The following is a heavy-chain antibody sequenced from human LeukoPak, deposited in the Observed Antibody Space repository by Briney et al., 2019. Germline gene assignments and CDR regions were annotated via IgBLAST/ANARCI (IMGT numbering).Heavy chain of an antibody. Sequence: PGGSLRLSCAASGFTFSSYSMNWVRQAPGKGLEWVSYISSSSSTIYYADSVKGRFTISRDNAQNSLYLQMNSLRAEDTAVYYCARARAGTIEYWGQGTLVTVSS. CDR2: ISSSSSTI. J-gene: IGHJ4*02. CDR1: GFTFSSYS. CDR3: ARARAGTIEY. V-gene: IGHV3-48*01. D-gene: IGHD4-17*01.